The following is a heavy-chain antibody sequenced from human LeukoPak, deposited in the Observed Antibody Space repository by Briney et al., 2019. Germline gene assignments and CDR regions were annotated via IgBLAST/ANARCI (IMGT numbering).Heavy chain of an antibody. V-gene: IGHV4-34*01. CDR2: INHSGST. J-gene: IGHJ4*02. D-gene: IGHD5-18*01. Sequence: KPSGTLSLTCAVYGGSFSGYYWSWIRQPPGKGLEWVGEINHSGSTNYNPPLKSRVTISVDTSKNLLSLKLSSVTAADTAVYYCARGQKYTSGYTVTELGSRYFDYWGQGTLVTVSS. CDR3: ARGQKYTSGYTVTELGSRYFDY. CDR1: GGSFSGYY.